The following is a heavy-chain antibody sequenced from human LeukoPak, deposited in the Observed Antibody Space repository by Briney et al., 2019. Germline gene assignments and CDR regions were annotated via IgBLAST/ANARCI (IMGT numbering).Heavy chain of an antibody. CDR2: ISGNKGNT. D-gene: IGHD3-3*01. CDR1: GYTFTSYY. CDR3: ARGIDFGVVSPTLDYHGMDV. Sequence: ASVKVSCKASGYTFTSYYMHWVRQAPGQGLEWMGWISGNKGNTNYAHKIQARVTMTTDTSTSTAYMELRNLRSDDTAVYYCARGIDFGVVSPTLDYHGMDVWGQGTTVTVSS. J-gene: IGHJ6*02. V-gene: IGHV1-18*04.